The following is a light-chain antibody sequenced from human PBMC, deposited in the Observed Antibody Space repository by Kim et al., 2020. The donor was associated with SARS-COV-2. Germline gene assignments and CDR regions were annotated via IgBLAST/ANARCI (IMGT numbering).Light chain of an antibody. CDR3: SSYTSTSTVYV. CDR2: DVS. V-gene: IGLV2-14*03. J-gene: IGLJ1*01. CDR1: STEIGGHNY. Sequence: QSITISCTGTSTEIGGHNYVSWYQQHPGKAPQLIIFDVSRRPSGISYRFSGSKSGNTASLTISGLQTQDEADYYCSSYTSTSTVYVFGGGTKVTVL.